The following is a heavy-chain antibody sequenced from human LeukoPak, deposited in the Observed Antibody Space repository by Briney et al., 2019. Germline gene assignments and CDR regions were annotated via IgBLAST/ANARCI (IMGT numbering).Heavy chain of an antibody. D-gene: IGHD1-26*01. J-gene: IGHJ4*02. CDR2: IRYDGSNK. Sequence: TGGSLRLSCAASGFTFSSYGMHWVRQAPGKGLEWVAFIRYDGSNKYYADSVKDRFTISRDNSKNTLYLQMNSLRAEDTAVYYCAKDRSSGSYPYYFDYWGQGTLVTVSS. V-gene: IGHV3-30*02. CDR1: GFTFSSYG. CDR3: AKDRSSGSYPYYFDY.